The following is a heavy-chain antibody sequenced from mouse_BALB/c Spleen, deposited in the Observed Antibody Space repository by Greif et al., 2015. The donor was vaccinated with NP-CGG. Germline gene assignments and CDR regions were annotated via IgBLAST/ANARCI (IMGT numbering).Heavy chain of an antibody. V-gene: IGHV14-3*02. Sequence: EVQGVESGAELVKPGASVKLSCTASGFNIKDTYMHWVKQRPEQGLEWIGRIDLANGNTKYDPKFQGKATITADTSSNTAYLQLSSLTSEDTAVYYCASHLTTVVAYYYAMDYWGQGTSVTVSS. D-gene: IGHD1-1*01. J-gene: IGHJ4*01. CDR2: IDLANGNT. CDR1: GFNIKDTY. CDR3: ASHLTTVVAYYYAMDY.